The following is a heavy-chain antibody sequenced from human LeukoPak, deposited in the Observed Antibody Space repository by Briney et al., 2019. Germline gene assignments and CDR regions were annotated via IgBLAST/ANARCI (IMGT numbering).Heavy chain of an antibody. CDR2: ISWNSGSI. Sequence: GGSLRLSCAASGFTFDDYAMHWVRQAPGKGLEWVSGISWNSGSIGYADSVKGRFTISRDNAKNSLYLQMNSLRAEDTALYYCAKFTVRSYDDYWGQGTLVTVSS. V-gene: IGHV3-9*01. J-gene: IGHJ4*02. D-gene: IGHD1-26*01. CDR3: AKFTVRSYDDY. CDR1: GFTFDDYA.